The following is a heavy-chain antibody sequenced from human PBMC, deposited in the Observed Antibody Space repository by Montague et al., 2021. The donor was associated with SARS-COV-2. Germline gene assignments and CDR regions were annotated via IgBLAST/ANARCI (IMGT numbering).Heavy chain of an antibody. CDR1: GGSISSGGHY. Sequence: TLSLTCTVSGGSISSGGHYWTWVRRPAGKGLEWIGHIQADGTTNYKSSLRSRLTFSVDTSKNLFSLTLRSLTATDTAIYYCARHRPESCKISPGLAGLFEKVGCSASGMDVWGQGTAVTVSS. D-gene: IGHD3/OR15-3a*01. CDR3: ARHRPESCKISPGLAGLFEKVGCSASGMDV. V-gene: IGHV4-61*09. CDR2: IQADGTT. J-gene: IGHJ6*02.